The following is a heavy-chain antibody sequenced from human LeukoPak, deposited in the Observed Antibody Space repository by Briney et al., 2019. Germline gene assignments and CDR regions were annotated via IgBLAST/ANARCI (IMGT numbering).Heavy chain of an antibody. D-gene: IGHD3-10*01. V-gene: IGHV1-8*01. CDR3: ARVGSYYGLGSYYNVGDY. CDR1: GYTFTSYD. Sequence: ASVKVSCKASGYTFTSYDINWVRQATGQGLEWMGWMNPNSGNTGYAQKFQGRVTMTRNTSISTAYMELSSLRSEDTAVYYCARVGSYYGLGSYYNVGDYWGQGTLVTVSS. J-gene: IGHJ4*02. CDR2: MNPNSGNT.